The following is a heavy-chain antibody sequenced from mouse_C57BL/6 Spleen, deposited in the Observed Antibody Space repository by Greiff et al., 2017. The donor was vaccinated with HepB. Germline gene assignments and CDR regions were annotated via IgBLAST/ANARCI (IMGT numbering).Heavy chain of an antibody. D-gene: IGHD1-1*01. CDR1: GFNIKDYY. Sequence: VQLQQSGAELVKPGASVKLSCTASGFNIKDYYMHWVQQRTEQGLEWIGRIDPEDGETKYAPKFQGKTTITADTSTNTAYLQLSSLTSEDTAVYYCDSRHYARDWYIDDWGTGTTVTVSS. V-gene: IGHV14-2*01. CDR2: IDPEDGET. CDR3: DSRHYARDWYIDD. J-gene: IGHJ1*03.